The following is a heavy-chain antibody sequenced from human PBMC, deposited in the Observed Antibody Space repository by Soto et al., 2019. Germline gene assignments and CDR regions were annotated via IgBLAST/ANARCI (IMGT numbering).Heavy chain of an antibody. V-gene: IGHV4-59*02. CDR3: GRDLLATASARWYFYYGLDV. J-gene: IGHJ6*02. CDR2: IFNSGTI. CDR1: GASVNSYY. D-gene: IGHD3-3*02. Sequence: TSETLSLTCSVFGASVNSYYWSWIRQSPGRGLEWMGHIFNSGTIHYNPSLKSRVTMSVDSSKNQVSLKMNSVTAADTAIYYCGRDLLATASARWYFYYGLDVWGPRTEVTVSS.